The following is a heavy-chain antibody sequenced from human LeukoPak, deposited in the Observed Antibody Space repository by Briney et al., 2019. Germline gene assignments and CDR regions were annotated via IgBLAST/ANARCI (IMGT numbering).Heavy chain of an antibody. D-gene: IGHD3-10*01. CDR1: GLTFRSYS. V-gene: IGHV3-48*02. J-gene: IGHJ3*02. CDR2: ISGSGSVS. CDR3: ARDGGFGFLAAFDI. Sequence: GGSLRLSCAASGLTFRSYSMNWVREAPGRGLEWISYISGSGSVSYYEDSVQGRFTISRDNAKNSLYLQMNSLRDEDTALYYCARDGGFGFLAAFDIWGQGTMVTVSS.